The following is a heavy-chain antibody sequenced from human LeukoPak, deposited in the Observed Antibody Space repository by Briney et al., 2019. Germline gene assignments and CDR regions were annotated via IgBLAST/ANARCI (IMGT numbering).Heavy chain of an antibody. Sequence: GGSLRLSCAASGFTFSSYAMSWVRQAPGKGLEWVSAISGSGGSTYYADSVKGRFTISRDNSKNTLYLQMNSLRAEDTAVYYCAKVGPSSSGWYGPRVAFDIWGQGTMVTVSS. CDR3: AKVGPSSSGWYGPRVAFDI. CDR1: GFTFSSYA. V-gene: IGHV3-23*01. CDR2: ISGSGGST. D-gene: IGHD6-19*01. J-gene: IGHJ3*02.